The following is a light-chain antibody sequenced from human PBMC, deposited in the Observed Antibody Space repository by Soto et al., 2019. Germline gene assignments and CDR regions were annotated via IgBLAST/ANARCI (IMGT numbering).Light chain of an antibody. J-gene: IGKJ5*01. CDR2: GAS. CDR3: QQYGSSPIT. Sequence: EIVLTQSAATLSLSPGERATLSCRASQSVSSYLAWYQQKPGQAPRLLIYGASSRATGIPDRFSGSGSGTDFTLTISRLEPEDFAVYYCQQYGSSPITFGQGTRLEIK. V-gene: IGKV3-20*01. CDR1: QSVSSY.